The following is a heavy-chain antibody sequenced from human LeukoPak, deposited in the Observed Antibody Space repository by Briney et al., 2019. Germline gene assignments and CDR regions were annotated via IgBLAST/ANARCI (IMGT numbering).Heavy chain of an antibody. D-gene: IGHD3-9*01. CDR1: GYTFTSYG. CDR2: ISAYNGNT. J-gene: IGHJ4*02. CDR3: ARVPPYYDILTGYSPRFDY. Sequence: ASVKVSCKASGYTFTSYGISWVRQAPGQGLEWMGWISAYNGNTNYAQKLQGRVTMTTDTSTSTAYMEMRSLRSDDTAVYYCARVPPYYDILTGYSPRFDYWGQGTLVTVSS. V-gene: IGHV1-18*01.